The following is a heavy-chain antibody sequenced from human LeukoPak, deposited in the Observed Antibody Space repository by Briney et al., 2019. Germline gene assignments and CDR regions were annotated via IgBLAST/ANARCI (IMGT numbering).Heavy chain of an antibody. D-gene: IGHD5-24*01. CDR3: AKTPGEMATYTPIDY. V-gene: IGHV3-23*01. CDR1: GFTFSSYA. CDR2: ISGSGGST. J-gene: IGHJ4*02. Sequence: PGGSLRLSCAASGFTFSSYAISWVRQAPGKGLEWVSAISGSGGSTYYADSVKGRFTISRDNSKNTLYLQMNSLRAEDTAVYYCAKTPGEMATYTPIDYWGQGTLVTVSS.